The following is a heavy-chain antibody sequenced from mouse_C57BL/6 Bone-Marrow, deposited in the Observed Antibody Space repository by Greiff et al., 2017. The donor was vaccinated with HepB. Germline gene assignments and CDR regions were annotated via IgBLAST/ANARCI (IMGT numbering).Heavy chain of an antibody. J-gene: IGHJ4*01. CDR1: GFTFSDYY. CDR3: ARPLLIYAMDY. Sequence: EVQLVESGGGLVQPGGSLKLPCAASGFTFSDYYSYAVRQTPEKRLEWVAYLSNGGGRTYYPDTVKGRFTISRDNAKNTLYLQMSRLKSEDTAMYCCARPLLIYAMDYWGQGTSVTVSS. V-gene: IGHV5-12*01. CDR2: LSNGGGRT. D-gene: IGHD2-1*01.